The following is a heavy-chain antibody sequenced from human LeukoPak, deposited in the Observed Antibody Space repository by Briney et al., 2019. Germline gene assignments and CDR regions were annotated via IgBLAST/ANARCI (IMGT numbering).Heavy chain of an antibody. D-gene: IGHD3-22*01. J-gene: IGHJ4*02. CDR2: IKQDGSEK. CDR1: GFTFSSYW. CDR3: AGDSGAYYDSSGSGY. V-gene: IGHV3-7*01. Sequence: GGSLRLSCAASGFTFSSYWMSWVRQAPGKGLEWVANIKQDGSEKYYVDSVKGRFTISRDNAKNSLYLQMNGLRAEDTAVYYCAGDSGAYYDSSGSGYWGQGTLVTVSS.